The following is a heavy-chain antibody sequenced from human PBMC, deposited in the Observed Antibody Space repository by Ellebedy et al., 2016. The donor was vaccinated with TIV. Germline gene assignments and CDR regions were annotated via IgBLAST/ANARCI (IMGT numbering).Heavy chain of an antibody. CDR2: ITRDGTST. D-gene: IGHD1-26*01. CDR3: AKDQIGATSRDPFYGMDV. Sequence: PGGFLRLSCAASGFTFADFAMHWVRQVPGKGLEWVSVITRDGTSTYYADSVKGRFTISRDNSKNSLYLQMNSLRSEDTAFYYCAKDQIGATSRDPFYGMDVWGPGTTVTVSS. J-gene: IGHJ6*02. V-gene: IGHV3-43*02. CDR1: GFTFADFA.